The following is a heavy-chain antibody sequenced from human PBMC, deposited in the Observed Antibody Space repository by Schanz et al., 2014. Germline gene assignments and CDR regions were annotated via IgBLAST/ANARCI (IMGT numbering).Heavy chain of an antibody. D-gene: IGHD6-19*01. CDR2: ISDNGIST. CDR1: GFTFHTYD. Sequence: VHLEESGGGVVQPGRSLRLSCAASGFTFHTYDMHWVRQAPGKGLEWVSGISDNGISTYYADSVKGRFSISRENSKSILYLQMNSLRAEDTAVYYCAKAGSGWSTAGYYYWGQGTLVAVSS. J-gene: IGHJ4*02. CDR3: AKAGSGWSTAGYYY. V-gene: IGHV3-23*04.